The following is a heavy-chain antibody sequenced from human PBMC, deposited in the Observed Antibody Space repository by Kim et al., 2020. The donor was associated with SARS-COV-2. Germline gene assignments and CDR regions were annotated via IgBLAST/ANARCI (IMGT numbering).Heavy chain of an antibody. CDR2: KTDDVTA. J-gene: IGHJ4*02. CDR3: PPAPDC. V-gene: IGHV3-15*01. Sequence: KTDDVTADYAATVKGRFTFSRDDSKNTRYLQMNSLKTEDTAVYYCPPAPDCWGQGTLVTVPS.